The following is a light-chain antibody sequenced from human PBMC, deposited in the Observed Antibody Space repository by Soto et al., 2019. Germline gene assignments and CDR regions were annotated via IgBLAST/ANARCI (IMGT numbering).Light chain of an antibody. CDR2: DAS. CDR3: QQYDNLIT. J-gene: IGKJ5*01. Sequence: DIQMTQSPSSLSASVGDRVTITCQASHDITNYLNWYQQKPGKAPKLLIYDASNLETGVPSRFSGSGSGTDFTLTISSLQPEDIETYYCQQYDNLITFGQGTRLEIK. V-gene: IGKV1-33*01. CDR1: HDITNY.